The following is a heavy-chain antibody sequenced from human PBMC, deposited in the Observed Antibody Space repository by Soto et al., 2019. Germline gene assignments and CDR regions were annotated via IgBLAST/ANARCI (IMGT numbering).Heavy chain of an antibody. Sequence: EVQLVQSGGHLVQPGGSLSLSGAASGISLSHFTMYWVHHAPGTGLEWISHINVAGTIIYYAVSVTSGITISRDTTKNSPHAPSQTPRADWTAVDSCLTGRVYVSASPTANAWVVWGQGTMVTVSS. J-gene: IGHJ3*01. CDR1: GISLSHFT. CDR2: INVAGTII. V-gene: IGHV3-48*01. D-gene: IGHD3-10*01. CDR3: LTGRVYVSASPTANAWVV.